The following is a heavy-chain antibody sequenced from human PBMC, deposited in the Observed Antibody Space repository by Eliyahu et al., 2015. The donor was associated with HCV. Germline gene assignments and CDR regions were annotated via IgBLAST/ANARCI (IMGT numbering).Heavy chain of an antibody. CDR2: INPNSGGT. J-gene: IGHJ4*02. V-gene: IGHV1-2*02. CDR1: GYTFTDYY. D-gene: IGHD3-10*01. CDR3: ARDVSTMVKGPIDY. Sequence: QVQLVQSGTEVKKPGASVKVSCKASGYTFTDYYLHWVRQAPGQGLEWIGWINPNSGGTNYAQKFQGRVTMTRDTSINTAYMELSRLRSDDTTLYYCARDVSTMVKGPIDYWGQGTQVTVTS.